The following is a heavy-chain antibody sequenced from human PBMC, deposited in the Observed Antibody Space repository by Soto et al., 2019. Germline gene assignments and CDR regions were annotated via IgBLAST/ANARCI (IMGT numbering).Heavy chain of an antibody. V-gene: IGHV3-30*18. CDR1: GFSFSSYV. D-gene: IGHD2-2*01. CDR3: AKDFEGYCTTTSCYTYFGRDV. CDR2: ISYDGSNK. J-gene: IGHJ6*04. Sequence: PWGSLRLSCAASGFSFSSYVMHWVRQAPGNGLEWVAVISYDGSNKYYSDSVKVRFTISRDNSNHTLYLHVNSLRPEDTAVYYSAKDFEGYCTTTSCYTYFGRDVGGKGTTVPVSS.